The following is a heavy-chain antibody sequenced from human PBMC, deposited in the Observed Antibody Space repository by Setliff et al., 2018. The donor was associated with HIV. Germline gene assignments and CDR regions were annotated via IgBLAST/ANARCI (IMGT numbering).Heavy chain of an antibody. Sequence: ASVKVSCKASGYNFTNYGIGWVRQAPGQGLEYLGWINTNTGNPTYAQGFTGRFVFSLDTSVSTAYLQISSLKAEDTAVYYCARDEGRQVPSSSWIDYWGQGTLVTVSS. J-gene: IGHJ4*02. D-gene: IGHD6-13*01. CDR3: ARDEGRQVPSSSWIDY. CDR2: INTNTGNP. V-gene: IGHV7-4-1*02. CDR1: GYNFTNYG.